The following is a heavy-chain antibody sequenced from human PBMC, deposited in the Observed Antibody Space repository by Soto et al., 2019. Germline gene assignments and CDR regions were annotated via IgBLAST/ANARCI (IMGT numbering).Heavy chain of an antibody. CDR1: GFTFSSYA. V-gene: IGHV3-23*01. Sequence: GGSLRLSCAASGFTFSSYAMTWVRQAPGQWLEWVSSLSANGGRTYYADSVKGRFTISRDNSDNTLYLQMNNLRADDTAVYYCAKGGVAYYYYYMDVWGRGTTVTVSS. J-gene: IGHJ6*03. CDR3: AKGGVAYYYYYMDV. D-gene: IGHD2-15*01. CDR2: LSANGGRT.